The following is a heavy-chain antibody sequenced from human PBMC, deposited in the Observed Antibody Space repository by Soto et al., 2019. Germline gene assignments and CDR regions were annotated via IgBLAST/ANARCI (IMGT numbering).Heavy chain of an antibody. Sequence: EVQLLESGGGLVQPGGSLRLSCAASGFTFSSYAMSWVRQAPGKGLEWVSAISGSGGSTYYADSVKGRFTISRDNSKNRLYLQMNGLRAEDTAVYYCAKDKGAGAARLIGRDAFDIWGQGTMVTVSS. CDR1: GFTFSSYA. V-gene: IGHV3-23*01. CDR3: AKDKGAGAARLIGRDAFDI. CDR2: ISGSGGST. J-gene: IGHJ3*02. D-gene: IGHD6-6*01.